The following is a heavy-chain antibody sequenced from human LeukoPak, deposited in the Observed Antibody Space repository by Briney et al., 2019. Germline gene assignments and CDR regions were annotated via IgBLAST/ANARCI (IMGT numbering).Heavy chain of an antibody. V-gene: IGHV4-34*01. J-gene: IGHJ4*02. Sequence: SETLSLTCAVYGGSFSGYYWSWIRQPPGKGLEWIGEINHSGSTNYNPSLKSRVTISVDTSKNQFSLKLSSVTAADTAVYYCASHRKGRTFDYWGQGTLVTVSS. CDR3: ASHRKGRTFDY. CDR1: GGSFSGYY. CDR2: INHSGST.